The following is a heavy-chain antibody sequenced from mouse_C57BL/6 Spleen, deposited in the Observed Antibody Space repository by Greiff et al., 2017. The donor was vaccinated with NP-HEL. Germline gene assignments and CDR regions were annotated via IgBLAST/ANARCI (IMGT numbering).Heavy chain of an antibody. CDR2: IYPGSGST. J-gene: IGHJ4*01. D-gene: IGHD1-1*01. Sequence: QVQLQHPGAELVKPGASVKMSCKASGYTFTSYWITWVKQRPGQGLEWIGDIYPGSGSTTYNEKFKSKATLTVDTSSSTAYMQLSSLTSEDSAVYYCARDYYGSIAMDYWGQGTSVTVSS. CDR3: ARDYYGSIAMDY. CDR1: GYTFTSYW. V-gene: IGHV1-55*01.